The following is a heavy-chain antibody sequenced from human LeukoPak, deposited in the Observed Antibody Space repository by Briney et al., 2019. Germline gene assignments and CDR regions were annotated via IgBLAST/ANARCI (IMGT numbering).Heavy chain of an antibody. CDR1: GFTVSSNY. Sequence: GGSLRLSCAASGFTVSSNYMSWVRQAPGKGLEWVSVIYSGGSTYYADSVKGRFTISRDNSKNTLYLQMNSLRAEDTAVYYCATLGKYYYDRDDCWGQGILVTVSS. D-gene: IGHD3-22*01. J-gene: IGHJ4*02. CDR3: ATLGKYYYDRDDC. V-gene: IGHV3-66*01. CDR2: IYSGGST.